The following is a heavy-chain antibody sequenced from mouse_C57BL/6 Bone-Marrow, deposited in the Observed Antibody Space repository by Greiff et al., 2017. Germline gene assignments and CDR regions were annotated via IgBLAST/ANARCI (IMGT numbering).Heavy chain of an antibody. Sequence: EVQGVESGGGLVKPGGSLKLSCAASGFTFSSYTMSWVRQTPEKRLEWVATISGGGGNTYYPDSVKGRFTISRDNAKNTLYLQMSGLRSEDTALYYCAREAYWGQGTLVTVSA. CDR2: ISGGGGNT. J-gene: IGHJ3*01. CDR3: AREAY. V-gene: IGHV5-9*01. CDR1: GFTFSSYT.